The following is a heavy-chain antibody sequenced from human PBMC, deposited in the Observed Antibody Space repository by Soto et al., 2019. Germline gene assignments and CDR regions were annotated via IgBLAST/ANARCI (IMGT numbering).Heavy chain of an antibody. CDR3: ARGVAFLDY. V-gene: IGHV1-3*01. CDR1: GYTFSSYA. D-gene: IGHD2-15*01. CDR2: IHAGNGNT. J-gene: IGHJ4*02. Sequence: GASVKVSCKASGYTFSSYAIHWVRQAPGQGLEWMGWIHAGNGNTKYSQSFQGRVTISRDTSATTAYMELNSLISEDTAVYYCARGVAFLDYWGQGTLVTVSS.